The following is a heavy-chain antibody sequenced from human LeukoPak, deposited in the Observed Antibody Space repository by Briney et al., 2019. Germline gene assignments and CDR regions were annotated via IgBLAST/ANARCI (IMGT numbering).Heavy chain of an antibody. J-gene: IGHJ6*03. Sequence: PGGSLRLSCAASGFTFSDYYMSWIRQAPGKGLEWVSSISSSSSYIYYADSVKGRFTISRDNAKNSLYLQMNSLRAEDTAVYYCARSPGSFGSGSYTNYYYMDVWGKGTTVTVSS. CDR1: GFTFSDYY. D-gene: IGHD3-10*01. V-gene: IGHV3-11*06. CDR3: ARSPGSFGSGSYTNYYYMDV. CDR2: ISSSSSYI.